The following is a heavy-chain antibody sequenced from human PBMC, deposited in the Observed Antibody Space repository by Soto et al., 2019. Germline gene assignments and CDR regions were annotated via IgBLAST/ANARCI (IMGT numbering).Heavy chain of an antibody. J-gene: IGHJ4*02. CDR3: ARDLNWAFDY. Sequence: PGGSLRLSCAASGFTFSSYSMNWVRQSPGKGLEWISYINTIGSIISYADSVKGRFTISSDIAKNSLYLQMNSLKDEDTAVYYCARDLNWAFDYWGQGTLVTVSS. CDR1: GFTFSSYS. CDR2: INTIGSII. D-gene: IGHD3-16*01. V-gene: IGHV3-48*02.